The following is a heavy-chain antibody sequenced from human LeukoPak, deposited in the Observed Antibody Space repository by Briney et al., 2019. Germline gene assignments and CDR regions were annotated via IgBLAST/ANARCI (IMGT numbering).Heavy chain of an antibody. CDR3: ARDINYGSGSYGDY. CDR1: GYTFTGYY. V-gene: IGHV1-2*02. J-gene: IGHJ4*02. CDR2: INPNSGGT. D-gene: IGHD3-10*01. Sequence: GASVKVSCKASGYTFTGYYMHWVRQAPGQGLEWMGWINPNSGGTNYAQKFQGRVTMTRDTSISTAYMELSRLRSEDTAVYYCARDINYGSGSYGDYWGQGTLVTVSS.